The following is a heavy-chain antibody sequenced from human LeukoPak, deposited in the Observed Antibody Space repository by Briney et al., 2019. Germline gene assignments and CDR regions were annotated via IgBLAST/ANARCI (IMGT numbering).Heavy chain of an antibody. CDR2: ISGSRSYT. V-gene: IGHV3-21*01. J-gene: IGHJ6*04. CDR3: AELGITMIGGV. CDR1: GFTFSSYA. D-gene: IGHD3-10*02. Sequence: GGSLRLSCAASGFTFSSYAMSWVRQAPGKGLEWVSAISGSRSYTYYADSVKGRFTISRDNAKNSLYLQMNSLRAEDTAVYYCAELGITMIGGVWGKGTTVTISS.